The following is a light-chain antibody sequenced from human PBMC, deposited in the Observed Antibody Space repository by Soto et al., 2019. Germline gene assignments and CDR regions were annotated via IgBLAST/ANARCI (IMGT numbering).Light chain of an antibody. CDR2: GAS. V-gene: IGKV3-15*01. J-gene: IGKJ1*01. CDR3: QQYNSWPPLT. Sequence: EIVMTQSPDTLSVSPGDRATLSCRASQTVSTNLAWYQQNPGQAPRLLIYGASTRATGVPDRFIGSGSRTEFTLTISSLQSEDFAVYYCQQYNSWPPLTFGQGTKVEIK. CDR1: QTVSTN.